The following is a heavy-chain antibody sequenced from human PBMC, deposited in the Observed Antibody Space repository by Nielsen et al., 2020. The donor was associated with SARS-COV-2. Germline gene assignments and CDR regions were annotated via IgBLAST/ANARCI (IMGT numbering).Heavy chain of an antibody. V-gene: IGHV3-43*01. CDR3: AKAVSSSPGSPFDY. Sequence: GGSLRLSCAASGFTFDDYTMHWVRQAPGKGLEWVSLISWDGGSTYYADSVKGRFTISRDNSKNSLYLQMNSLRTEDTALYYCAKAVSSSPGSPFDYWGQGTLVTVSS. CDR2: ISWDGGST. CDR1: GFTFDDYT. D-gene: IGHD6-6*01. J-gene: IGHJ4*02.